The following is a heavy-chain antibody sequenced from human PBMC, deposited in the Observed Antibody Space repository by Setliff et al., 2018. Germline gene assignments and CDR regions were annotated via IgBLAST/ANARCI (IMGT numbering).Heavy chain of an antibody. J-gene: IGHJ5*02. V-gene: IGHV1-2*02. CDR1: GYTFTGYY. D-gene: IGHD3-22*01. Sequence: ASVKVSCKASGYTFTGYYIHWVRQAPEEGLEWMGCINVNSGDTNYAQKFQGRVIVTRDTSSSTAYMELRSLRPDDTAVYFCARGRIHDSSDYIGNWFDPWGQGTLVTVSS. CDR2: INVNSGDT. CDR3: ARGRIHDSSDYIGNWFDP.